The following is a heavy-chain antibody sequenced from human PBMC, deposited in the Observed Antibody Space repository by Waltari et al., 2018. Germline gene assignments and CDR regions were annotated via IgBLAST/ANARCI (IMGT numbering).Heavy chain of an antibody. CDR1: GFNFSSYW. CDR2: INSDGSST. J-gene: IGHJ4*02. CDR3: ARDRLYCSGGSCYPLDY. V-gene: IGHV3-74*01. Sequence: EVQLVESGGGLVQPGGSLRLSCAASGFNFSSYWMHWVRQAPGKGLVWVSRINSDGSSTSYADSVKGRFTISRDNAKNTLYLQMNSLRAEDTAVYYCARDRLYCSGGSCYPLDYWGQGTLVTVSS. D-gene: IGHD2-15*01.